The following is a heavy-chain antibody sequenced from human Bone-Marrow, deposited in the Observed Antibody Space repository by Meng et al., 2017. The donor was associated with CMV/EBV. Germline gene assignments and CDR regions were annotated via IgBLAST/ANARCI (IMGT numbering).Heavy chain of an antibody. CDR2: SFYGGST. CDR1: GGSLSGNAFY. J-gene: IGHJ4*02. Sequence: SETLSLTCSVSGGSLSGNAFYWGWIRQTPGKGLEWLGFSFYGGSTFYSPSLERRLTISLDSAKNQISLKLTSVTAADTAVYYCARGGGSSVTDDYWGQGTLVTVSS. CDR3: ARGGGSSVTDDY. V-gene: IGHV4-39*07. D-gene: IGHD4-23*01.